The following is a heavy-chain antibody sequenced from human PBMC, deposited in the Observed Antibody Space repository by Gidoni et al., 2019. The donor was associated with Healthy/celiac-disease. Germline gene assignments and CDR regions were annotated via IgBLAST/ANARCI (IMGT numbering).Heavy chain of an antibody. J-gene: IGHJ5*02. D-gene: IGHD2-15*01. Sequence: STVSGGSISSSSYYWGWIRQPPGKGLEWIGSIYYSGSTYYNPSLKSRVTISVDTSKNQFSLKLSSVTAADTAVYYCARGYCSGGSCFIPKPPQFDWFDPWGQGTLVTVSS. CDR1: GGSISSSSYY. CDR3: ARGYCSGGSCFIPKPPQFDWFDP. CDR2: IYYSGST. V-gene: IGHV4-39*01.